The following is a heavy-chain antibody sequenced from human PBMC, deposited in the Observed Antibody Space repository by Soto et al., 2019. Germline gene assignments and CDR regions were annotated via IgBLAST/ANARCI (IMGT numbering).Heavy chain of an antibody. CDR3: ARRPSAAVAGTGYYYYYGMDV. D-gene: IGHD6-19*01. CDR1: GFTFTSYW. J-gene: IGHJ6*02. V-gene: IGHV3-7*05. CDR2: IKQAGSEK. Sequence: EVQLVESGGGLVQPGGSLRLSCAASGFTFTSYWMSWVRQAQGKGLEWVANIKQAGSEKYYVDSVKGRFTISRDNAKNSLYLQMNSLRAEDTAVYYCARRPSAAVAGTGYYYYYGMDVWGQGTTVTVSS.